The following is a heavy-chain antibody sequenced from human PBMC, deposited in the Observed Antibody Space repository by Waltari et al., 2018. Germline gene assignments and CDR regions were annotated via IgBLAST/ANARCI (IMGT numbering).Heavy chain of an antibody. D-gene: IGHD6-6*01. CDR1: GGSISSYY. CDR2: IYYSGRT. Sequence: QVQLQESGPGLVKPSETLSLTCTVSGGSISSYYWSWIRQPPGKGLEWIGYIYYSGRTIYNPSLKSRVTISVDTSKNQFALKLSSVTAADTAVYYGARGGIAARPRYYFDYWGQGTLVTVSS. V-gene: IGHV4-59*01. J-gene: IGHJ4*02. CDR3: ARGGIAARPRYYFDY.